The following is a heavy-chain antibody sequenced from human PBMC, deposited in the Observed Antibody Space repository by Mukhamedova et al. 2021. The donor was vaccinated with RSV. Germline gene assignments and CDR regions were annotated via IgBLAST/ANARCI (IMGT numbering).Heavy chain of an antibody. Sequence: VRQAPGKGLEWVVVIWYDGSNKYYADSVKGRFTISRDNSKNTLYLQMNSLRAEDTAMYYCAKVGSPVTPYYFD. V-gene: IGHV3-33*06. CDR3: AKVGSPVTPYYFD. J-gene: IGHJ4*01. CDR2: IWYDGSNK. D-gene: IGHD2-21*02.